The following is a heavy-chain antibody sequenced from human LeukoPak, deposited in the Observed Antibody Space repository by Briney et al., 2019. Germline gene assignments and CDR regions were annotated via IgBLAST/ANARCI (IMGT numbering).Heavy chain of an antibody. D-gene: IGHD1-26*01. J-gene: IGHJ5*02. V-gene: IGHV4-34*01. Sequence: PSETLSLTCAVSGVSLNGYYWGWIRQTPGKGLEWIGEINHSGRTNYNPSLKSRVTISVDTSKNQFSLKLSSVTAADTAVYYCARGEHWFDPWGQGTLVTVSP. CDR1: GVSLNGYY. CDR3: ARGEHWFDP. CDR2: INHSGRT.